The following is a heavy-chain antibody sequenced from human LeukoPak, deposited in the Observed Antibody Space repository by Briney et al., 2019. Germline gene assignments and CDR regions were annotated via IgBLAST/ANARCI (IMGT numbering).Heavy chain of an antibody. Sequence: GGSLRLSCAASGFTFDDYGMSWVRQGPGKGLEWVSGINWNGGDTGYADSVKGRFTIPRDNAKNSLYLQMNSLRAEDTALYHCARVGRYCSTTSCNGASYYFDYLGQGTLVTVSS. D-gene: IGHD2-2*01. CDR1: GFTFDDYG. J-gene: IGHJ4*02. CDR2: INWNGGDT. CDR3: ARVGRYCSTTSCNGASYYFDY. V-gene: IGHV3-20*01.